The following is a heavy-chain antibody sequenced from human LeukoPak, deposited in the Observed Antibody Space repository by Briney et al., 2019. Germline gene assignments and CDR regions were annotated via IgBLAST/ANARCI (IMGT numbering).Heavy chain of an antibody. CDR3: ARGRAVAGTTYYYFDY. J-gene: IGHJ4*02. CDR2: INHSGST. D-gene: IGHD6-19*01. V-gene: IGHV4-34*01. Sequence: SETLSLTCAVYGGSFSGYYWSWIRQPPGKGLEWIGEINHSGSTNYNPSLKSRVTISVDTSKNQFSLKLSSVTAADTAVYYCARGRAVAGTTYYYFDYWGQGTLVTVSS. CDR1: GGSFSGYY.